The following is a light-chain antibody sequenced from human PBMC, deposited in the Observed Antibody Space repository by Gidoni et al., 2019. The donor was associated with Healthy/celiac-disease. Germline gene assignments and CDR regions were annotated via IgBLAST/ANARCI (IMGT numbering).Light chain of an antibody. J-gene: IGKJ3*01. CDR2: AAS. V-gene: IGKV1-39*01. CDR1: QSISSY. Sequence: DIQMTPSPSSLSASVGDRVTITCRASQSISSYLNWYQQKPGKAPKLLIYAASSLKSGVPSRFSGSGSGTDFTLTISSLQPEDFATYYCQQSYSTPFTFGPGTKVDIK. CDR3: QQSYSTPFT.